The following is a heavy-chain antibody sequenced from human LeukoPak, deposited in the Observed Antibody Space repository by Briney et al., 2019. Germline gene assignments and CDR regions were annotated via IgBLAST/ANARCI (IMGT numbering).Heavy chain of an antibody. Sequence: PSETLSLTCAVYGGSFSTYYWSWIRQSPGKGLEWIAEINHRGDTNYNPSVKSRVTISVDTSKNQFFLNVSSLTAADTAGYYCARGPTISETGYFDYWGQGTLVTVSS. V-gene: IGHV4-34*01. D-gene: IGHD1-1*01. CDR1: GGSFSTYY. J-gene: IGHJ4*03. CDR3: ARGPTISETGYFDY. CDR2: INHRGDT.